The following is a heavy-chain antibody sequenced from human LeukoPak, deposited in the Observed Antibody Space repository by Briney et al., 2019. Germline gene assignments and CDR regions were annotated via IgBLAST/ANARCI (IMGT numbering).Heavy chain of an antibody. V-gene: IGHV3-30*04. Sequence: GGSLRLSCAASGFTFSSYAMHWVRQAPGKGLEWVAVISYDGSNKYYADSVKGRFTISRDNSKNTPYLQMNSLRAEDTAVYYCARTRQQQLVPEDYWGQGTLVTVSS. CDR2: ISYDGSNK. J-gene: IGHJ4*02. CDR3: ARTRQQQLVPEDY. D-gene: IGHD6-13*01. CDR1: GFTFSSYA.